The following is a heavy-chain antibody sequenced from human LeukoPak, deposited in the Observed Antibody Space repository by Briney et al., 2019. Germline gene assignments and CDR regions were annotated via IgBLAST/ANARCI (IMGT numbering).Heavy chain of an antibody. Sequence: ESSETLSLTCTVSVGSIGRSSYYWGWIRQPPGKGLEWIGNICYNGNTDYNPSLKSRVTISVGTSKNQFSLKLSSVAAADTAVYYCARVAAKTVDYWGQGTLVTVSS. V-gene: IGHV4-39*07. CDR2: ICYNGNT. CDR1: VGSIGRSSYY. CDR3: ARVAAKTVDY. D-gene: IGHD2-15*01. J-gene: IGHJ4*02.